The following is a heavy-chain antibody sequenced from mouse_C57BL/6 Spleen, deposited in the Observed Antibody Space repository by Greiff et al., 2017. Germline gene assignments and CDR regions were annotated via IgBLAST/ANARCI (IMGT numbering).Heavy chain of an antibody. CDR3: TRGYGDYFDD. J-gene: IGHJ2*01. CDR1: GYTFTDYE. Sequence: QVHVKQSGAELVRPGASVTLSCKASGYTFTDYEMHWVKQTPVHGLEWIGAIDPETGGTAYNQKFKGKAILTADKSSSTAYMELRSLTSEDSAVYYCTRGYGDYFDDWGQGTTLTVSS. CDR2: IDPETGGT. D-gene: IGHD1-1*02. V-gene: IGHV1-15*01.